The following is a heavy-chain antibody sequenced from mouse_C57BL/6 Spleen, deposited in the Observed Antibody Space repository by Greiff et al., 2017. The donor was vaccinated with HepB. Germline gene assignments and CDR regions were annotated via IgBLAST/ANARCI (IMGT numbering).Heavy chain of an antibody. Sequence: QVQLQQPGAELVRPGSSVKLSCKASGYTFTSYWMDWVKQRPGQGLEWIGNIYPSDSETHYNQKFKDKATLTVDKSSSTAYMQLSSLTSEDSAVYYCARGRGAGNWFAYWGQGTLVTVSA. D-gene: IGHD3-3*01. CDR2: IYPSDSET. CDR1: GYTFTSYW. CDR3: ARGRGAGNWFAY. J-gene: IGHJ3*01. V-gene: IGHV1-61*01.